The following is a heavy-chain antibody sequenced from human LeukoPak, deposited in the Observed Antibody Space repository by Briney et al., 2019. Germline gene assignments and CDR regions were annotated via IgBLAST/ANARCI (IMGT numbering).Heavy chain of an antibody. CDR2: INPSGGST. CDR3: ARGRRLVVVPAAQRGWFDP. J-gene: IGHJ5*02. Sequence: ASVKVSCKASGYTFTSYYMHWVRQAPGQGLEWMGIINPSGGSTSYAQKFQGRVTMTRDTSTSTVYMELSSLRSEDTAVYYCARGRRLVVVPAAQRGWFDPWGQGTLVTVSS. CDR1: GYTFTSYY. V-gene: IGHV1-46*01. D-gene: IGHD2-2*01.